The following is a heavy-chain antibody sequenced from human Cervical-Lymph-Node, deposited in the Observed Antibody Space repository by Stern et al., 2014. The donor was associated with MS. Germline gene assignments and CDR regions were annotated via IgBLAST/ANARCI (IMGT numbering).Heavy chain of an antibody. V-gene: IGHV3-33*01. CDR2: IWYDGSNK. Sequence: VQLLESGGGVVQPGRSLRLSCAASGFTFSSYGMHWVRQAPGKGLEWVAVIWYDGSNKYYADSVKGRFTISRDNSKNTLYLQMNSLRAEDTAVYYCAREFRAVAGSPTAIYYYYGMDVWGQGTTVTVSS. CDR3: AREFRAVAGSPTAIYYYYGMDV. D-gene: IGHD6-19*01. CDR1: GFTFSSYG. J-gene: IGHJ6*02.